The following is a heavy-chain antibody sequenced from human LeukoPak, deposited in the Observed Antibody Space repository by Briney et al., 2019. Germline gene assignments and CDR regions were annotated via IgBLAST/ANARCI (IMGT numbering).Heavy chain of an antibody. J-gene: IGHJ4*02. CDR3: ARTTCSSTSCYCYY. D-gene: IGHD2-2*01. V-gene: IGHV5-51*01. Sequence: GESLKTSCKGSGCSFTSYWIGWVRQMPGKGLEGMGIIYPGDSDTRYSPSFQGQVTISADKSISTAYLQWSSLKASDTAMYYCARTTCSSTSCYCYYWGQGTLVTVSS. CDR1: GCSFTSYW. CDR2: IYPGDSDT.